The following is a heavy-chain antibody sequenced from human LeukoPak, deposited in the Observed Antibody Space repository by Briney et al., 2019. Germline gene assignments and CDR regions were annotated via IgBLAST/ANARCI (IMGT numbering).Heavy chain of an antibody. Sequence: PGGSLRLSCAASGFTFSSYWMSWVRQAPGKGLEWVSSISSSSSYIYYADSVKGRFTISRDNAKNSLYLQMNSLRAEDTAVYYCARDRGDYSGSYCASDYWGQGTLVTVSS. CDR3: ARDRGDYSGSYCASDY. D-gene: IGHD1-26*01. V-gene: IGHV3-21*01. CDR1: GFTFSSYW. J-gene: IGHJ4*02. CDR2: ISSSSSYI.